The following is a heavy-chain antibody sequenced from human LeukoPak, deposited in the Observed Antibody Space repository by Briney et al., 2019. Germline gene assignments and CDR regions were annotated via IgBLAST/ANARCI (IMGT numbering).Heavy chain of an antibody. J-gene: IGHJ4*02. V-gene: IGHV1-2*02. CDR1: GYTFTVYF. D-gene: IGHD3-22*01. CDR3: ARELNYDSSGYYFDY. Sequence: GASVKVPCKASGYTFTVYFMHWVRQAPGQGLEWMGWINPNSGGTNYVQKFQGRVTMTRDTSISTAYMELSRLRSDDTAVYYCARELNYDSSGYYFDYWGQGTLVTVSS. CDR2: INPNSGGT.